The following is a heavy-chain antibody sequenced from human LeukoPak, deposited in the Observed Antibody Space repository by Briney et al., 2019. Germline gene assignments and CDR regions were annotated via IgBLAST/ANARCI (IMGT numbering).Heavy chain of an antibody. CDR3: AKVQFPGGYYYYMDV. V-gene: IGHV3-30*18. CDR1: GFTFSSYG. J-gene: IGHJ6*03. Sequence: GGSLRLSCAAPGFTFSSYGMHWVRQAPGKGLEWVAVISYDGSNKYYADSVKGRFTISRDNSKNTLYLQMNSLRAEDTAVYYCAKVQFPGGYYYYMDVWGKGTTVTVSS. D-gene: IGHD2-21*01. CDR2: ISYDGSNK.